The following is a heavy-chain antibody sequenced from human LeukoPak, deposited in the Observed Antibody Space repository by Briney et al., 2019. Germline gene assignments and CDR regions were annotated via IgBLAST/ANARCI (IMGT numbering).Heavy chain of an antibody. CDR2: IYPGDSDT. CDR3: ARHFTDYCYYMDV. CDR1: GYSFTSYW. Sequence: LGESLKISCKGSGYSFTSYWIGWVRQMPGKGLEWMGIIYPGDSDTRYSPSFQGQVTISADKSISTAYLQWSSLKASDTAIYYCARHFTDYCYYMDVWGKGTTVTVSS. V-gene: IGHV5-51*01. J-gene: IGHJ6*03.